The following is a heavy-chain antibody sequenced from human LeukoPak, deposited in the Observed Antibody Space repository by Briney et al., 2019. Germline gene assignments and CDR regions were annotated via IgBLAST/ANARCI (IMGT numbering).Heavy chain of an antibody. Sequence: SETLSLTCTVSGGSISSGGYYWSWIRQHPGKGLEWIGYIYYSGSTYYNPSLKSRVTISVDMSKNQFSLNLSSMTAADTAIYYCARGAIPFVEWSHYFDFWGRGTLVTVSS. V-gene: IGHV4-31*03. CDR3: ARGAIPFVEWSHYFDF. CDR1: GGSISSGGYY. J-gene: IGHJ4*02. CDR2: IYYSGST. D-gene: IGHD3-3*01.